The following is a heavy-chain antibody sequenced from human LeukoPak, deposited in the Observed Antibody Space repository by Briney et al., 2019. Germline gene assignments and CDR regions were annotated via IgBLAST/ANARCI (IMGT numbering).Heavy chain of an antibody. Sequence: SETLSLTCTVSGGSITSGDYYWSWIRQTPGKGLEWIGYIYYIGNTYYNPSLKSRVTISVDTSKNQFSLELSSVTPADTAVYFCACERYCSSTRCYTKRYIDPWGQGTLVTVSS. CDR2: IYYIGNT. CDR1: GGSITSGDYY. V-gene: IGHV4-30-4*08. J-gene: IGHJ5*02. CDR3: ACERYCSSTRCYTKRYIDP. D-gene: IGHD2-2*01.